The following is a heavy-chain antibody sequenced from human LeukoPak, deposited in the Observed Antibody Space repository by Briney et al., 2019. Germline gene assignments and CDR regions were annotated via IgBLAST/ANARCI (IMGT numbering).Heavy chain of an antibody. D-gene: IGHD5-18*01. CDR3: ARGPPLDGYSYGENWCDP. V-gene: IGHV1-69*02. CDR1: GCTFSSYT. CDR2: IIPIFGIA. J-gene: IGHJ5*02. Sequence: ASVKVSCKPSGCTFSSYTISWVGQAPGHGLEWMGRIIPIFGIANYAQKFQGRVTITADKYTRTAYMELSSLRSEDTAVYYCARGPPLDGYSYGENWCDPWGQGTLVTVSS.